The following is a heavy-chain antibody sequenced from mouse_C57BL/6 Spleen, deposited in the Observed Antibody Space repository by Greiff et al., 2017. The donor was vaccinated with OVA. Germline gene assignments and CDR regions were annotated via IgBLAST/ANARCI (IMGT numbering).Heavy chain of an antibody. D-gene: IGHD2-1*01. V-gene: IGHV2-2*01. CDR3: ARGGLYYGNSYAWFAY. Sequence: QVQLQQSGPGLVQPSQSLSITCTVSGFSLTSYGVHWVRQSPGKGLEWLGVIWSGGSTDYNAAFISRLSISKDNSKSQVFFKMNSLQADDTAIYYCARGGLYYGNSYAWFAYWGQGTLVTVSA. CDR1: GFSLTSYG. J-gene: IGHJ3*01. CDR2: IWSGGST.